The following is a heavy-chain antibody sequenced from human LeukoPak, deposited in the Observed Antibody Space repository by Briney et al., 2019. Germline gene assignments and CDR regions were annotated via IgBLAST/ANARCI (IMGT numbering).Heavy chain of an antibody. D-gene: IGHD6-19*01. CDR1: GYTFTSYD. Sequence: ASVKVSCKASGYTFTSYDINWVRQATGQGLEWMGWMNPNSGNTGYAQKFQGRVTMTRNTSISTAYMELSSLRSEDTAVYYCARVRYSSGWSRAYFDYWGQGTLVTVSS. CDR3: ARVRYSSGWSRAYFDY. J-gene: IGHJ4*02. CDR2: MNPNSGNT. V-gene: IGHV1-8*01.